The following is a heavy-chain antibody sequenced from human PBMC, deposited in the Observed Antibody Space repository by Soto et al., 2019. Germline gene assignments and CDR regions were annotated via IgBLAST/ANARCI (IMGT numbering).Heavy chain of an antibody. Sequence: EVQLLESGGGLVQPGGSLRLSCAASGFTFSSYAMSWVRQAPGKGLEWVSAISGSGGSTYYADSVKGRFTISRDNSKNTMYLQMNSLRAEDTAVYYCAAYMVTARGFDYWGQGTLVTVSS. D-gene: IGHD2-21*02. CDR3: AAYMVTARGFDY. CDR2: ISGSGGST. CDR1: GFTFSSYA. V-gene: IGHV3-23*01. J-gene: IGHJ4*02.